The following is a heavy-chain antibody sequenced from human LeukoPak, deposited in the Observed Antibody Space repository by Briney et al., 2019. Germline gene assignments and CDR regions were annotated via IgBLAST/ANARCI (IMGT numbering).Heavy chain of an antibody. Sequence: GGSLRLSCAASGFTFSSYAMSWVRQAPGKGLEWVSGISGSGVSTYYADSVKGRFTISRDNSKNTLYLQMNSLRAEDTAVYYCAKGRLARDYSPFDYWGQGTLVTVPS. CDR3: AKGRLARDYSPFDY. V-gene: IGHV3-23*01. J-gene: IGHJ4*02. CDR2: ISGSGVST. CDR1: GFTFSSYA. D-gene: IGHD4-11*01.